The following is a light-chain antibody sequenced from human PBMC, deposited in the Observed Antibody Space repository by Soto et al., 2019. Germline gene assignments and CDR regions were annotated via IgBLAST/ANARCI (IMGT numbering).Light chain of an antibody. J-gene: IGLJ1*01. V-gene: IGLV2-14*02. CDR1: SGDIGTYNL. Sequence: QSALTQPASVSGSPGQSITISCTGTSGDIGTYNLVSWYQQYPGRAPKLIIFEGNKRPSGVSNRFSGSKSGSTASLIISRLQTEDEADYYCVSFTSSTTYVFGSGTKVTVL. CDR3: VSFTSSTTYV. CDR2: EGN.